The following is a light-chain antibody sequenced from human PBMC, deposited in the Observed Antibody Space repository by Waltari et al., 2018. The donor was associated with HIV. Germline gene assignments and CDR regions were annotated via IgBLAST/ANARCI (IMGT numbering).Light chain of an antibody. V-gene: IGKV1-39*01. J-gene: IGKJ4*01. CDR3: QQALRTPLN. CDR1: DTLDNF. Sequence: DIQMTQSPSSLSASVGDRVNITCRASDTLDNFLNWYQQKPGKAPNLLIFAATTLKDGVSSRFSGSGSGTDYNLTISSLQPEDFATYFCQQALRTPLNFGGGT. CDR2: AAT.